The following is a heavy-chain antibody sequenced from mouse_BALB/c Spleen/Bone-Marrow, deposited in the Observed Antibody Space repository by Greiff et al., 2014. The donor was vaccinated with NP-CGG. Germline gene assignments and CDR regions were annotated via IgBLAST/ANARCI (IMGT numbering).Heavy chain of an antibody. CDR1: GYTFTDYN. CDR2: INPNNGGT. V-gene: IGHV1-18*01. Sequence: EVQLQQSGPELVKPGASVKIPCKASGYTFTDYNMDWVKQSHGKSLERIGDINPNNGGTIYNQKFKGKATLTVDKSSSTAYMELRSLTSEDTAVYYCARWDGNYYAMDYWGQGTSVTVSS. CDR3: ARWDGNYYAMDY. D-gene: IGHD2-1*01. J-gene: IGHJ4*01.